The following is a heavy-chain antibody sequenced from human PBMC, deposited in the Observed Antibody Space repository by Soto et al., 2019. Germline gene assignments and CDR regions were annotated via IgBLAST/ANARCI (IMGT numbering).Heavy chain of an antibody. CDR3: AGGYSGYPNHPGHY. CDR2: IIPILGIA. D-gene: IGHD5-12*01. Sequence: SVKVSCKASGGAFSSYTISWVRQAPGQGLEWMGRIIPILGIANYAQKFQGRVTITADKSTSTAYMELSSLRSEDTAVYYCAGGYSGYPNHPGHYWGQGTLVTVSS. V-gene: IGHV1-69*02. CDR1: GGAFSSYT. J-gene: IGHJ4*02.